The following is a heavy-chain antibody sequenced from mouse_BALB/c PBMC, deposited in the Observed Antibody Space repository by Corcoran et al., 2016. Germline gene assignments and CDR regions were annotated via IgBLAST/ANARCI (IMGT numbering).Heavy chain of an antibody. J-gene: IGHJ1*01. V-gene: IGHV1-81*01. CDR1: GYTFTDYV. Sequence: QVQLQQSGPELVKPGASVKMSCKASGYTFTDYVISWVKQRTGQGLEWIGEIYPGSGSTYYNEKFKGKATLTADKSSNTAYMQLSSLTSEDSAVYFCATYWYFDVWGAGTTVTVSP. CDR2: IYPGSGST. CDR3: ATYWYFDV.